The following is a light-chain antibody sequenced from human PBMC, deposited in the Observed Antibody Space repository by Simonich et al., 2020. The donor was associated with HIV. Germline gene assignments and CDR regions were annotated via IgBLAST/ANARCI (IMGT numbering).Light chain of an antibody. CDR2: LGS. J-gene: IGKJ2*01. CDR1: QSLLHSNGYIY. Sequence: DIVMTQSPLSLPVTPGEPASISCRSSQSLLHSNGYIYLDWYLQKPGQSPQLLIYLGSNRASGVPDRFSGSGSGTDFTLKISRVEAEDVGVYYCMQALQNPYTFGQGTKLEIK. V-gene: IGKV2-28*01. CDR3: MQALQNPYT.